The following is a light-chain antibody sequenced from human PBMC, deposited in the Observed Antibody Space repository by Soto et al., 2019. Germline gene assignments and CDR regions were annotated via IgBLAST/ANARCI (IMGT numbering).Light chain of an antibody. CDR1: QSVSGY. Sequence: EIVLTQPPATLSLSPWERATLSCRASQSVSGYLAWYQQKPGQAPRLLIYDASKRATGIPARFSGSGSGTDFTLTITRLEPEDSAVYFCQQYTGPPTTFGQGTRLEIK. V-gene: IGKV3-11*01. CDR3: QQYTGPPTT. J-gene: IGKJ5*01. CDR2: DAS.